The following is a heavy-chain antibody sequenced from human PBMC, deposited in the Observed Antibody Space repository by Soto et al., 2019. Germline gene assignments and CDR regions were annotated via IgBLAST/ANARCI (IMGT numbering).Heavy chain of an antibody. J-gene: IGHJ4*02. CDR3: ARAIVPVY. D-gene: IGHD3-22*01. CDR2: ISYDGSNK. CDR1: GFTFSSYA. V-gene: IGHV3-30-3*01. Sequence: QVQLVESWGGVVQPGRSLRLSCAASGFTFSSYAMHWVHQAPGKGLEWVAVISYDGSNKYYADSVKGRFTISRDNSKNTLYLQMNSLRAEDTAVYYCARAIVPVYWGQGTLVTVSS.